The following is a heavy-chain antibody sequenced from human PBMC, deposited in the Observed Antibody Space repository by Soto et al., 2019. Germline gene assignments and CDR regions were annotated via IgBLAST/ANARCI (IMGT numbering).Heavy chain of an antibody. V-gene: IGHV3-30*03. D-gene: IGHD6-6*01. CDR2: ISYDGSNK. J-gene: IGHJ4*02. Sequence: PGGSLRLSCAASGFTFSSYGMHWVRQAPGKGLEWVAVISYDGSNKYYADSVKGRSTISRDNSKNTLYLQMNSLRAEDTAVYYCARDSRKEYTSSWLDYWGQGTLVTVSS. CDR3: ARDSRKEYTSSWLDY. CDR1: GFTFSSYG.